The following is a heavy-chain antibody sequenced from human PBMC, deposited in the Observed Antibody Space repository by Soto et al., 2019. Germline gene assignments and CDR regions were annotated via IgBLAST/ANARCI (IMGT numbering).Heavy chain of an antibody. D-gene: IGHD2-2*02. CDR1: GFTFSNAW. CDR3: TTPGVVPAAILDYYYYYGMDV. CDR2: IKSKTDGGTT. Sequence: PGGSLRLSCAASGFTFSNAWMSWVRQAPGKGLEWVGRIKSKTDGGTTDYAAPVKGRFTISRDDSKNTLYLQMNSLKTEDTAVYYCTTPGVVPAAILDYYYYYGMDVWGQGTTVTVSS. V-gene: IGHV3-15*01. J-gene: IGHJ6*02.